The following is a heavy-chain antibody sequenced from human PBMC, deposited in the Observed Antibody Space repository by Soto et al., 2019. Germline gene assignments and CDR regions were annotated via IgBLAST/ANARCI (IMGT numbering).Heavy chain of an antibody. CDR2: INDSGNI. V-gene: IGHV4-34*01. D-gene: IGHD3-10*01. CDR1: GGSFSGYQ. CDR3: ASGLILWFGELSRRGGYYYYMDV. J-gene: IGHJ6*03. Sequence: QVQLQQWGAGLLKPSETLSLTCAVYGGSFSGYQWSWIRQTPGKGLEWIGEINDSGNINYNPSLKSRVTILLDTPKKQISLKLSSVTAADSAVYYLASGLILWFGELSRRGGYYYYMDVWGKGTTVTVSS.